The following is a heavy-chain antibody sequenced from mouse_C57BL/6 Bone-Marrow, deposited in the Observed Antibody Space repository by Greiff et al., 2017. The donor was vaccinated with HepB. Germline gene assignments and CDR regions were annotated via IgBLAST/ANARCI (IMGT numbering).Heavy chain of an antibody. D-gene: IGHD1-1*01. CDR1: GYSFTDYN. CDR2: IYPRSGNT. CDR3: ARGITTVVASLDV. J-gene: IGHJ1*03. Sequence: VQLQQSGPELVKPGASVKISCKASGYSFTDYNMNWVKQRTGQGLEWIGEIYPRSGNTYYNEKFKGKATLTADKSSSTAYMELRSLTSEDSAVYFCARGITTVVASLDVWGTGTTVTVSS. V-gene: IGHV1-81*01.